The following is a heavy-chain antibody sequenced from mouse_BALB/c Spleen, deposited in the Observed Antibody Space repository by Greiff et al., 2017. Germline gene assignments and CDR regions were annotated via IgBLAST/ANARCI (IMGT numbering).Heavy chain of an antibody. D-gene: IGHD1-1*01. V-gene: IGHV1-9*01. J-gene: IGHJ4*01. Sequence: VQLQQSGAELMKPGASVKISCKATGYTFSSYWIEWVKQRPGHGLEWIGEILPGSGSTNYNEKFKGKATFTADTSSNTAYMQLSSLTSEDSAVYYCARHYGSTAMDYWGQGTSVTVSS. CDR2: ILPGSGST. CDR1: GYTFSSYW. CDR3: ARHYGSTAMDY.